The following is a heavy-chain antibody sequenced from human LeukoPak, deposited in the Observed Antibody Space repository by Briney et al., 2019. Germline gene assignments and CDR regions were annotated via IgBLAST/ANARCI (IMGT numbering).Heavy chain of an antibody. D-gene: IGHD3-3*01. V-gene: IGHV4-39*01. Sequence: MSSETLSLTCTVSGGSISSSSYYWGWIRQPPGKGLEWIGSIYYSGSTYYNPSLKSRVTISVDTSKNQFSLKLSSVTAADTAVYYCARHYYDFWSGYPNNWFDPWGQGTLVTVSS. CDR1: GGSISSSSYY. J-gene: IGHJ5*02. CDR2: IYYSGST. CDR3: ARHYYDFWSGYPNNWFDP.